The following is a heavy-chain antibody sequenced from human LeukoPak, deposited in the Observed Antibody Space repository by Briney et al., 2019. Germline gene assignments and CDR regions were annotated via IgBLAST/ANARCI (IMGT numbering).Heavy chain of an antibody. D-gene: IGHD2/OR15-2a*01. CDR3: ARDTRLLL. Sequence: VASVKVSCKTSGYSFTVYYIHWVRQAPGQGLEWMGSINPYSGDPIYAQRFEGRVTFTRDTSISTAYMQLTRLRSDDTAVYYCARDTRLLLWGRGTLVAVSS. V-gene: IGHV1-2*02. CDR2: INPYSGDP. CDR1: GYSFTVYY. J-gene: IGHJ3*01.